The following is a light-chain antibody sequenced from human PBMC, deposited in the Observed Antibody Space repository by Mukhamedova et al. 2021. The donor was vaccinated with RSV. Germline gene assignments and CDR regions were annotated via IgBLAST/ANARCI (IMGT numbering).Light chain of an antibody. J-gene: IGKJ4*01. V-gene: IGKV1-5*03. CDR3: QQHGNWPPLT. Sequence: WYQRRVHGKAPKLLIYKASSLESGVPSRFSGSGSGTEFTLTISSLEPEDSAVYYCQQHGNWPPLTFGGGTKVEIK. CDR2: KAS.